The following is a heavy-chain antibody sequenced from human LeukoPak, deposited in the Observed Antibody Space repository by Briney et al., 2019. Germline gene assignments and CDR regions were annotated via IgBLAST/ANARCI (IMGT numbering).Heavy chain of an antibody. D-gene: IGHD3-22*01. Sequence: SVKVSCKASGYTFTSYDINWVRQAPGQGLEWMGRIIPILGIANYAQKFQGRVTITADKSTSTAYMELSSLRSEDTAVYYCARASYYDSSGYYPEDDWGQGTLVTVSS. V-gene: IGHV1-69*04. CDR2: IIPILGIA. CDR1: GYTFTSYD. J-gene: IGHJ4*02. CDR3: ARASYYDSSGYYPEDD.